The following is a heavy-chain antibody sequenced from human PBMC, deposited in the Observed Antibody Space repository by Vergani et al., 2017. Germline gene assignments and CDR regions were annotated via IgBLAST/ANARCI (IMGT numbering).Heavy chain of an antibody. Sequence: QVQLQESGPGLVKPSETLSLTCTVSGGSISSYYWSWIRQPPGKGLEWIGYIYYSGSTNYNPSLKSRVTISVDTSKNQFSLKLSSVTAADTAVYYCAREKYYYDSSGYSYGADYWGQGTLVTVSS. V-gene: IGHV4-59*12. D-gene: IGHD3-22*01. CDR3: AREKYYYDSSGYSYGADY. J-gene: IGHJ4*02. CDR2: IYYSGST. CDR1: GGSISSYY.